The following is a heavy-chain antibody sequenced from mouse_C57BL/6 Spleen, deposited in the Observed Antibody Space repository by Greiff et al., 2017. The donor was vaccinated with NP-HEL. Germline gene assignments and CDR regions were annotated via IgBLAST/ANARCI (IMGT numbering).Heavy chain of an antibody. CDR1: GYTFPDYY. CDR3: ARGGVYDYDAYFDY. J-gene: IGHJ2*01. D-gene: IGHD2-4*01. CDR2: IYPGSGNT. V-gene: IGHV1-76*01. Sequence: QVQLQQSGAELVRPGASVKLSCKASGYTFPDYYINWVKQRPGQGLEWIARIYPGSGNTYYNEKFKGKATLTAEKSSSTAYMQLSSLTSEDSAVYCCARGGVYDYDAYFDYWGQGTTLTVSS.